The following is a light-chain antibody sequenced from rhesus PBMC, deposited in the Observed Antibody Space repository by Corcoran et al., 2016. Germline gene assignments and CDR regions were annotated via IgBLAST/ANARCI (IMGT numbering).Light chain of an antibody. CDR3: QHYYDNPLT. V-gene: IGKV1S12*01. CDR2: AAS. CDR1: QNIYSN. J-gene: IGKJ4*01. Sequence: DIQMTQSPSALSASVGDRVTISCRASQNIYSNLAWYQQKPGKAPKLLIYAASSLQTGIPSRFSGSGSGTDCTLTISSLQPEDSAAYYCQHYYDNPLTFGGGTKVEIK.